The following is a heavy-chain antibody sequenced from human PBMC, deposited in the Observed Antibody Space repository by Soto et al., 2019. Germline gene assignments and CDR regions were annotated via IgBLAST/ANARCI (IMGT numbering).Heavy chain of an antibody. Sequence: QVQLVQSGGEVKRPGASVKVSCKTSGYTFSNYGITWVRQAPGQPLEWLGRISLYSDGTNYAQKFQGRVAMTTDTSTTTGYMELRRLTSDDTAVYYCERVVLGAEAWFGPWGQGTLVTGSS. J-gene: IGHJ5*02. V-gene: IGHV1-18*01. CDR3: ERVVLGAEAWFGP. D-gene: IGHD2-2*01. CDR1: GYTFSNYG. CDR2: ISLYSDGT.